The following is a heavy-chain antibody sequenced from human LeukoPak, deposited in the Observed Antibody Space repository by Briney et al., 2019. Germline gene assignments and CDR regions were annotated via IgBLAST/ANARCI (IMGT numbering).Heavy chain of an antibody. D-gene: IGHD5-12*01. V-gene: IGHV3-30*03. CDR3: TTKVMRGNLGDDYDD. J-gene: IGHJ4*02. CDR2: ISSDGIDK. CDR1: GVTFRNYG. Sequence: GGSLRLSCSVSGVTFRNYGMHWVRQAPGKGLEWVALISSDGIDKLYGASVKGRFTISRDDSKNTLYLQMNSLTAEDTAVYYCTTKVMRGNLGDDYDDWGQGTLVTVSS.